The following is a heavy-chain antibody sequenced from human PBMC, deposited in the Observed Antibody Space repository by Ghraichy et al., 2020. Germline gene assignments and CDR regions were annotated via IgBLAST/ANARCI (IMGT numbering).Heavy chain of an antibody. V-gene: IGHV1-69*13. CDR2: IIPIFGTA. CDR1: GGTFSSYA. J-gene: IGHJ2*01. Sequence: SVKVSCKASGGTFSSYAISWVRQAPGQGLEWMGGIIPIFGTANYAQKFQGRVTITADESTSTAYMELSSLRSEDTAVYYCARRKYYYDSSGYYPPNWYFDLWGRGTLVTVSS. CDR3: ARRKYYYDSSGYYPPNWYFDL. D-gene: IGHD3-22*01.